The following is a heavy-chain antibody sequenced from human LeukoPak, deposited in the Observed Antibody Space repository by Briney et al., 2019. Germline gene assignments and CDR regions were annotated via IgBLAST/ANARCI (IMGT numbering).Heavy chain of an antibody. CDR2: ISWDSGGI. Sequence: GRSLRLSCAASGFNFDAYAMHWVRQLPGEGLEWVSGISWDSGGIGYADSVKGRFTISRDNAKNSLNLQMNSLRPEDTALYYCAKGGHSNSFNWFDAWGQGALVTVSS. J-gene: IGHJ5*02. CDR3: AKGGHSNSFNWFDA. CDR1: GFNFDAYA. V-gene: IGHV3-9*01. D-gene: IGHD6-13*01.